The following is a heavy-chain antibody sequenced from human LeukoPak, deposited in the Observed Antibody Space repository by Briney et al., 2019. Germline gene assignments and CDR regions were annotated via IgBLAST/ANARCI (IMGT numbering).Heavy chain of an antibody. V-gene: IGHV1-2*02. Sequence: ASAKVSCKASGYTFTGYYMHWVRQAPGQGLEWMGWINPNSGGTNYAQKFQGRVTMTRDTSISTAYMELSRLRSDDTAVYYCAREGVDTAMVMDYWGQGTLVTVSS. J-gene: IGHJ4*02. D-gene: IGHD5-18*01. CDR1: GYTFTGYY. CDR3: AREGVDTAMVMDY. CDR2: INPNSGGT.